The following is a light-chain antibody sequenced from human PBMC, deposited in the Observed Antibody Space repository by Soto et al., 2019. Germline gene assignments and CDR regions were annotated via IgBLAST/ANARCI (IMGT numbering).Light chain of an antibody. CDR3: CSLTTSHTYV. J-gene: IGLJ1*01. CDR1: SSDIGHYDY. Sequence: QSVRTQPASVPVSPGQSITISCTGTSSDIGHYDYVSWYQQHPGKAPKLMIYHVTYRPSGVSNRYSGSKSGNSASLTISGLQADDEADYYCCSLTTSHTYVFGSGTKATVL. V-gene: IGLV2-14*03. CDR2: HVT.